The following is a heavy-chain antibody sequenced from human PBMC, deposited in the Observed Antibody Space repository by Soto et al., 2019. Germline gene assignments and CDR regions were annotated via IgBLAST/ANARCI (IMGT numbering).Heavy chain of an antibody. J-gene: IGHJ6*02. V-gene: IGHV1-69*01. Sequence: QVQLVQSGAEVKKPVSSVKVSCKASGGTFSSYAISWVRQAPGQELEWMGGIIPILGTANYAQKFQGRVTITADESTSTDYMELRSLRSEDTAVYYCARGEEQLRVAYGMDVWGQGTTVTVSS. CDR1: GGTFSSYA. CDR3: ARGEEQLRVAYGMDV. CDR2: IIPILGTA. D-gene: IGHD6-13*01.